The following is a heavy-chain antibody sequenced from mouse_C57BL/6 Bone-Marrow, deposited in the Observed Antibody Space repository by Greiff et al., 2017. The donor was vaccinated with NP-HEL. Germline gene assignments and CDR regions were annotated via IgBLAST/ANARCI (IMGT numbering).Heavy chain of an antibody. Sequence: ESGPGLVKPSQSLSLTCSVTGYSITSGYYWNWIRQFPGNKLEWMGYISYDGSNNYNPSLKNRISITLDTSKNQFFLKLNSVTTEDTATYYCAREQLRLRFAYWGQGTLVTVSA. D-gene: IGHD3-2*02. J-gene: IGHJ3*01. CDR2: ISYDGSN. CDR1: GYSITSGYY. CDR3: AREQLRLRFAY. V-gene: IGHV3-6*01.